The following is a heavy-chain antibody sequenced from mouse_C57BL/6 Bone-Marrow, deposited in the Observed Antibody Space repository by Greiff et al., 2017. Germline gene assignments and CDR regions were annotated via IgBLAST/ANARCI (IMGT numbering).Heavy chain of an antibody. D-gene: IGHD1-1*01. CDR1: GFSFNTYA. CDR2: IRSKSNNYAT. J-gene: IGHJ4*01. V-gene: IGHV10-1*01. Sequence: EVQVVESGGGLVQPKGSLKLSCAASGFSFNTYAMNWVRQAPGKGLEWVARIRSKSNNYATYYADSVKDRFTISRDASESMLYLQMNNLKTEDTAMYYCVRHEDYGSSYYAMDYWGQGTSVTVSS. CDR3: VRHEDYGSSYYAMDY.